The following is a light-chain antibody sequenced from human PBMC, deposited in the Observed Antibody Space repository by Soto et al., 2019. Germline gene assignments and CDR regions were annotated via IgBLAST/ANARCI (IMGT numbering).Light chain of an antibody. CDR1: RGIATS. V-gene: IGKV1-39*01. J-gene: IGKJ2*01. CDR3: QQTFSTPPYT. CDR2: GAS. Sequence: DIQMTQSPSSLSASPGDTVSFTCRASRGIATSVSWYQQKPGAAPKLLIYGASTLQSGVPSRFSGSGSVTDFTRTISGLQPEDFATYFCQQTFSTPPYTFGQGTRLQIK.